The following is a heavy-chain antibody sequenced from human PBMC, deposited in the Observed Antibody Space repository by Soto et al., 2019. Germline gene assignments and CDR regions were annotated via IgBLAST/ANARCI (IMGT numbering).Heavy chain of an antibody. CDR1: GFTFSSYA. D-gene: IGHD3-16*01. J-gene: IGHJ4*02. Sequence: GGSLRLSCAASGFTFSSYAMSWVRQAPGKGLEWVSAISGSGGSTYYADSVKGRFTISRDNSKNTLYLQMNSLRAEDTAVYYCAKGLGNPPPPATSFDYWGQGTLVTVSS. CDR2: ISGSGGST. V-gene: IGHV3-23*01. CDR3: AKGLGNPPPPATSFDY.